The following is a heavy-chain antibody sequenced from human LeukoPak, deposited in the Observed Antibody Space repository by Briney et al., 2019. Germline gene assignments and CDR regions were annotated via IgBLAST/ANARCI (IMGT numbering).Heavy chain of an antibody. Sequence: GGSLRLSCAASGFTFSSYAMSWVRQAPGKGVEWVSAISGSGGSTYYADSVKGRFTISRDNSKNTLYLQMNSLRAEDTAVYCCANRPYYYYYGMDVWGQGTTVTVSS. J-gene: IGHJ6*02. CDR3: ANRPYYYYYGMDV. V-gene: IGHV3-23*01. CDR1: GFTFSSYA. CDR2: ISGSGGST.